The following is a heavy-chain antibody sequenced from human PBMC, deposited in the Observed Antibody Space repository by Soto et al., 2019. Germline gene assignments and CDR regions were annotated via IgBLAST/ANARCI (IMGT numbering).Heavy chain of an antibody. J-gene: IGHJ6*02. CDR1: GYIFTSYG. D-gene: IGHD3-22*01. V-gene: IGHV1-18*01. CDR2: VSTYNGNT. CDR3: ARGMGDSSGSMDV. Sequence: QVQLVQSGAEVKKPGASVKVSCKTSGYIFTSYGIGWVRQAPGQGLEWMGWVSTYNGNTDYVQKIQSRVTMTTDTSTTTVYMELRNLRSDDTAVYYCARGMGDSSGSMDVWGQGTMVTVSS.